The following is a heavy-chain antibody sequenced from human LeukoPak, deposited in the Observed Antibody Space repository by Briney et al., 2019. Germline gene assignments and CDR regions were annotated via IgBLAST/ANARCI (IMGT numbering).Heavy chain of an antibody. D-gene: IGHD4/OR15-4a*01. CDR3: ARGRRIVVLPGRGFFDL. CDR1: GGSISSGSYY. Sequence: PSETLSLTCTVSGGSISSGSYYWGWIRQPAGKGLEWIGRIYTSGSTNYNPSLKSRVTISVDTSKNQFSLKLSSVTAADTAVYYCARGRRIVVLPGRGFFDLWGRGTLVTVSS. V-gene: IGHV4-61*02. J-gene: IGHJ2*01. CDR2: IYTSGST.